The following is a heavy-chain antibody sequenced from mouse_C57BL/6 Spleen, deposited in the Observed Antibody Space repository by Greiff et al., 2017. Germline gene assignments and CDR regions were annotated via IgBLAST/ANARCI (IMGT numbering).Heavy chain of an antibody. CDR3: ARGDYGDY. D-gene: IGHD1-1*01. J-gene: IGHJ2*01. CDR1: GYTFTSYW. Sequence: QVQLQQPGAELVKPGASVKLSCKASGYTFTSYWMQWVKQRPGQGLEWIGEIDPSDSYTNYNQKFKGKATLTVDTSSSTAYMQLSSLTSEDSAVYYYARGDYGDYWGQGTTLTVSS. CDR2: IDPSDSYT. V-gene: IGHV1-50*01.